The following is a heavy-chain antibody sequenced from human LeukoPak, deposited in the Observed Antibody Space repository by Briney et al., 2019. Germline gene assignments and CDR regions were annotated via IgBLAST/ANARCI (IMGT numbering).Heavy chain of an antibody. CDR1: GGSISSGGYY. D-gene: IGHD3-9*01. CDR3: ARDRGYFDPNYYYGMDV. CDR2: IYYSGST. J-gene: IGHJ6*02. Sequence: SQTLSLTCAVSGGSISSGGYYWSWIRQHPGKGLEWIGYIYYSGSTYYNPSLKSRVTISVDTSKNQFSLKLSSVTAADTAVYYCARDRGYFDPNYYYGMDVWGQGTTVTVSS. V-gene: IGHV4-31*11.